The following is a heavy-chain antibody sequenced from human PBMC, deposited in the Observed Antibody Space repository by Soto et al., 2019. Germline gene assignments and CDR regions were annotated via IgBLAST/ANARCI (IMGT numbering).Heavy chain of an antibody. D-gene: IGHD3-22*01. Sequence: SETLSLTCTVSGGSISSYYWSWIRQPPGKGLEWIVYIYYSGSTNYNPSLKSRVTISVDTSKNQFSLKLSSVTAADTAVYYCARVRRVSMIVVVRHDAFDIWGQGTMVTVSS. J-gene: IGHJ3*02. CDR2: IYYSGST. V-gene: IGHV4-59*01. CDR3: ARVRRVSMIVVVRHDAFDI. CDR1: GGSISSYY.